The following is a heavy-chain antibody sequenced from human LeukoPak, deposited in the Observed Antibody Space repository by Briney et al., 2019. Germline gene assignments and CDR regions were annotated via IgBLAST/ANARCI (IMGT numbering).Heavy chain of an antibody. Sequence: SPVKVSCKASGGTFSSYAISWVRQAPGQGLEWMGRIIPILGIANYAQKFQGRVTITADKSTSTAYMELSSLRSEDTAVYYCARLGVGATGGWFDPWGQGTLVTVSS. CDR3: ARLGVGATGGWFDP. D-gene: IGHD1-26*01. CDR2: IIPILGIA. CDR1: GGTFSSYA. V-gene: IGHV1-69*04. J-gene: IGHJ5*02.